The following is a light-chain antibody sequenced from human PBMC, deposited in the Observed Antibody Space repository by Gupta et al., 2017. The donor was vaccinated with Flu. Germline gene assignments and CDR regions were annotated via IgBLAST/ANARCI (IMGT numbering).Light chain of an antibody. Sequence: GPCIEFGPYNSDSWYPQTPGKAPQLLIFEVTTRPSGVPDRFPGSKSGNTASLTISGLQAEDEADYYCCSYAFSRAFGTGTKVTVL. CDR2: EVT. V-gene: IGLV2-11*03. J-gene: IGLJ1*01. CDR1: CIEFGPYNS. CDR3: CSYAFSRA.